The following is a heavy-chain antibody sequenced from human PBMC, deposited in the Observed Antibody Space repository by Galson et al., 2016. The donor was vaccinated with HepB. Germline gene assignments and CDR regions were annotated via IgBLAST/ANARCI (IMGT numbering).Heavy chain of an antibody. J-gene: IGHJ4*02. D-gene: IGHD6-19*01. V-gene: IGHV3-53*01. CDR1: GVSVNSNY. CDR2: VYTTGNR. CDR3: ARVDGGGSGWSQYYFQY. Sequence: SLRLSCAVSGVSVNSNYMSWVRQAPGKGLEWVAIVYTTGNRYYADSVKGRFTIPRDNSQNTLYLHMNRLRAEDTAVYYCARVDGGGSGWSQYYFQYWGQGTLVTVSS.